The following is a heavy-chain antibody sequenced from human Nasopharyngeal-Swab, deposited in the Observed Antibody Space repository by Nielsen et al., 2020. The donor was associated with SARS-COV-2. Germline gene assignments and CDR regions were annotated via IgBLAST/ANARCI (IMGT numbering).Heavy chain of an antibody. V-gene: IGHV1-18*01. CDR3: ARAGDRFGELLFFDY. Sequence: WVRQAPGQGLEWMGWISAYNGNTNYAQKLQGRVTMTTDTSTGTAYMEPRSLRSDDTAVYYCARAGDRFGELLFFDYWGQGNLVTVPQ. CDR2: ISAYNGNT. J-gene: IGHJ4*02. D-gene: IGHD3-10*01.